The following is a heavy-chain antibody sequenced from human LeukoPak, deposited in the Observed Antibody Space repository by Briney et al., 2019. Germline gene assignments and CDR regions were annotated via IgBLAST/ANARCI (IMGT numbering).Heavy chain of an antibody. V-gene: IGHV1-2*02. CDR2: INPNSGGT. D-gene: IGHD3-10*01. Sequence: ASVKVSCKASGYTFTAYYMHWGRQAPGQGLEWMGWINPNSGGTNYAQKFQGRVTMTRDTSISTAYMELSRLRSDDTALYYCAXXXTYYGSGSTSIDYWGQGTLVTVSS. CDR1: GYTFTAYY. J-gene: IGHJ4*02. CDR3: AXXXTYYGSGSTSIDY.